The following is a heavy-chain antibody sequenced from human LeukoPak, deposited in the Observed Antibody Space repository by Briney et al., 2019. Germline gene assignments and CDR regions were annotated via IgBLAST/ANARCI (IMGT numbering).Heavy chain of an antibody. J-gene: IGHJ4*02. V-gene: IGHV3-21*01. Sequence: GGTLRLSCAASGFTFSRYGMTWVRQAPGKGLEWVSSISSSSSYIYYADSVKGRFTISRDNAKNSLYLQMNSLRAEDTAVYYCAKYDPGESGFDYWGQGTLVTVSS. CDR3: AKYDPGESGFDY. D-gene: IGHD3-16*01. CDR2: ISSSSSYI. CDR1: GFTFSRYG.